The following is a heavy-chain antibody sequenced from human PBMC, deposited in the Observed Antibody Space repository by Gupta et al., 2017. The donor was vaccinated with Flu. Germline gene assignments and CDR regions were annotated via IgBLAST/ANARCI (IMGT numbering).Heavy chain of an antibody. CDR1: GFDLSGYA. J-gene: IGHJ3*02. Sequence: SGFDLSGYAMHWVRQAPGKGLGWVSVISYEGSSKYYPDSVRGRFTISKDNPKNTLYLQMNSLRADDTAVYYCARDSWSSSSRAFDIWGQGTMVTVSS. V-gene: IGHV3-30-3*01. D-gene: IGHD6-6*01. CDR3: ARDSWSSSSRAFDI. CDR2: ISYEGSSK.